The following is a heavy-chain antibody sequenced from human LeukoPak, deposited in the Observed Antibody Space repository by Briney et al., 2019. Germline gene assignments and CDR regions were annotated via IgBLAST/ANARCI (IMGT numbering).Heavy chain of an antibody. CDR3: ARPQGGSYYFDY. D-gene: IGHD1-26*01. CDR2: MNPNSGNT. J-gene: IGHJ4*02. CDR1: GYTFTSYD. V-gene: IGHV1-8*01. Sequence: ASVKVSCKASGYTFTSYDINWVRQATGQGLEWMGWMNPNSGNTGYAQKFQGRVTMTRNTSISTAYMELSSLRSEDTAVYYCARPQGGSYYFDYWGQGTLVTVSS.